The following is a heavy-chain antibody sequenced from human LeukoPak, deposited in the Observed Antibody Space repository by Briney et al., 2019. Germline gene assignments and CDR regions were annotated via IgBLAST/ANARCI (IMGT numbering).Heavy chain of an antibody. J-gene: IGHJ6*02. CDR3: ARDRESYYYGMDV. V-gene: IGHV1-69*04. Sequence: SVKVSCKASGGTFSSYAISWVRQAPGQGLEWMGRIIPILGIANYAQKLQGRVTMTTDTSTSTAYMDLRSLRSDDTAVYYCARDRESYYYGMDVWGQGTTVTVSS. D-gene: IGHD3-10*01. CDR1: GGTFSSYA. CDR2: IIPILGIA.